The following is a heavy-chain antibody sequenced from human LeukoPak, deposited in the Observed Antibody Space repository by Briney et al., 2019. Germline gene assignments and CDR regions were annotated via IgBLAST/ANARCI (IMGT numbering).Heavy chain of an antibody. Sequence: KPSETLSLTCAVYGGSFSGYYWSWIRQPPGKGLEWIGEINHSGSTNYNPSLKSRVTISVDTSKNQFSLKLNSVTAADTAVYYCARRPGLDSQLPVVGWHYYYYMDVWGKGTTVTISS. D-gene: IGHD2-2*01. CDR3: ARRPGLDSQLPVVGWHYYYYMDV. J-gene: IGHJ6*03. CDR1: GGSFSGYY. V-gene: IGHV4-34*01. CDR2: INHSGST.